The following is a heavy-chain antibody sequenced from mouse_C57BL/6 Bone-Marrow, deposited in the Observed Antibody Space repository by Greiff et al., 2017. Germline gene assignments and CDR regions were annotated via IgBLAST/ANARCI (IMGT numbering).Heavy chain of an antibody. CDR2: IYPGDGDT. CDR3: AREHYYGSSIFDY. Sequence: QVQLQQSGPELVKPGASVKISCKASGYAFSSSWMNWVKQRPGKGLEWIGRIYPGDGDTNYNGKFKGKATLTADKSSSTAYMQLSSLTSEDSAVYCCAREHYYGSSIFDYWGQGTTLTVSS. D-gene: IGHD1-1*01. V-gene: IGHV1-82*01. J-gene: IGHJ2*01. CDR1: GYAFSSSW.